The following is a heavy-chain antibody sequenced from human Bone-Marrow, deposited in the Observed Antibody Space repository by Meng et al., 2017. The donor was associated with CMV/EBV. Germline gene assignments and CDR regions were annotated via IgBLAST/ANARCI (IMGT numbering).Heavy chain of an antibody. CDR3: ARHAGYSSGWYVSYFDY. D-gene: IGHD6-19*01. J-gene: IGHJ4*02. Sequence: ISSSISSWGCIRPPPGKGLEWFGSIYYSGSTYYDPSLKSRVTISVDTSKNQFSLKLSSVTAADTAVYYCARHAGYSSGWYVSYFDYWGQGTLVTVSS. CDR1: ISSSISS. CDR2: IYYSGST. V-gene: IGHV4-39*01.